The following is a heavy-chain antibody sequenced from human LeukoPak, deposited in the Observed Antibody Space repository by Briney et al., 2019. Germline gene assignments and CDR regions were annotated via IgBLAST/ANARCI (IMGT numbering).Heavy chain of an antibody. D-gene: IGHD4-11*01. CDR1: GYTFTYYY. CDR2: INPNGGGT. Sequence: ASVKVSCKASGYTFTYYYIHWVRQAPGQGLEWMGWINPNGGGTNYAQKFQGRVTMTRDTSINTAYMELSRLRSDDTAVYYCAREGRSNYVRDWFDPWGQGTLVTVSS. V-gene: IGHV1-2*02. J-gene: IGHJ5*02. CDR3: AREGRSNYVRDWFDP.